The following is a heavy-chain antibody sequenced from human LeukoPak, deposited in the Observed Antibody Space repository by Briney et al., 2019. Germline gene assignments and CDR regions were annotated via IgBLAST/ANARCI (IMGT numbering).Heavy chain of an antibody. J-gene: IGHJ5*02. D-gene: IGHD3-9*01. V-gene: IGHV1-69*05. CDR3: ARDQIRYFDWLSNWFDP. CDR1: GGTFSSYA. CDR2: IIPIFGTA. Sequence: GASVKVSCKASGGTFSSYAISWVRQAPGQGLEWMGGIIPIFGTANYAQKFQGRVTITTDESTSTAYMELSSLRSEDTAVYYCARDQIRYFDWLSNWFDPWGQGTLVTVSS.